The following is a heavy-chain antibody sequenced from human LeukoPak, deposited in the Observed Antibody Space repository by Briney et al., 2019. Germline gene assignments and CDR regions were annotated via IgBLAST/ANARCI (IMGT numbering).Heavy chain of an antibody. Sequence: GGSLRLSCAASGFTFSDYYMSWIRQAPGKGLEWVSYISSSGSTIYYADSVKGRFIISRDNAKNSLYLQMNSLRAEDTAVYYCARGGGVSRYSGSYDAFDIWGQGTMVTVSS. J-gene: IGHJ3*02. CDR1: GFTFSDYY. D-gene: IGHD1-26*01. CDR3: ARGGGVSRYSGSYDAFDI. CDR2: ISSSGSTI. V-gene: IGHV3-11*04.